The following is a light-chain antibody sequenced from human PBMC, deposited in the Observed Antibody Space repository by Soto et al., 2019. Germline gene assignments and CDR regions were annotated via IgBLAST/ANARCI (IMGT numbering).Light chain of an antibody. CDR2: GAS. J-gene: IGKJ1*01. CDR3: QQSNSIPPWT. V-gene: IGKV1-12*01. Sequence: DIQMTQSPSSVVASVGDRVTITCRASQGVGNWLAWYQQRPGKAPRLLIYGASTLQSGVPSRFSGSGSGTDFTLTISSLQAEDFATYYCQQSNSIPPWTFGQGTKVEIK. CDR1: QGVGNW.